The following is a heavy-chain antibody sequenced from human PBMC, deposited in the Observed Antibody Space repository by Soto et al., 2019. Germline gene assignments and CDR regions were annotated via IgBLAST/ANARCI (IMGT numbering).Heavy chain of an antibody. V-gene: IGHV1-2*02. CDR1: GYTFTGYY. CDR2: INPNSGGT. Sequence: ASVKVSCKASGYTFTGYYMHWVRQAPGQGLEWMGWINPNSGGTNYAQKFQGRVTMTRDTSISTAYMELSRLRSDDTAVYYCARENRKYVTGLHLFDPWGQGTLVTVSS. CDR3: ARENRKYVTGLHLFDP. D-gene: IGHD3-16*01. J-gene: IGHJ5*02.